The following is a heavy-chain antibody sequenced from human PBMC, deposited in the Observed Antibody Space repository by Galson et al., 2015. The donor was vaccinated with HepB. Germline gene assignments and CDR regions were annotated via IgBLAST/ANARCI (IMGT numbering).Heavy chain of an antibody. Sequence: SLRLSCAASGFTFSSYDMHWVRQTAGNALEWVSGIGTVGDTYYPGSGKGRFTISRDNAKNSSYLQMNSLRAEDTALYYCATGQQLGLWGQGTLVTVSS. CDR3: ATGQQLGL. D-gene: IGHD6-13*01. CDR2: IGTVGDT. V-gene: IGHV3-13*01. J-gene: IGHJ4*02. CDR1: GFTFSSYD.